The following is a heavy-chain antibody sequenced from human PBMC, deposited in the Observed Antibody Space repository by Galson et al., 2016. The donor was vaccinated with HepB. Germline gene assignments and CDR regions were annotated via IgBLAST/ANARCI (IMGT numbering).Heavy chain of an antibody. Sequence: SLRLSCAASGFNFDEYYMAWIRQAPGAGLECVSYISPSGGTIYYRDSVKGRFTITRDNSKNSVFLQMNSLRAEDTAVYYCAREIRRWVHFYYFDYWGQGTLVTVSS. CDR3: AREIRRWVHFYYFDY. CDR2: ISPSGGTI. CDR1: GFNFDEYY. V-gene: IGHV3-11*04. D-gene: IGHD3-3*02. J-gene: IGHJ4*02.